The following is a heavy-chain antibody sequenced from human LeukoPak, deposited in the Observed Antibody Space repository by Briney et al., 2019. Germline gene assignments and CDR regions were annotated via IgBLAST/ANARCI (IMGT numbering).Heavy chain of an antibody. CDR1: GGTFSSYA. CDR3: ARERLERRPYYFDY. V-gene: IGHV1-69*05. D-gene: IGHD1-1*01. Sequence: SVKVSCKASGGTFSSYAISWVRQAPGQGLEWMGKIIPIFGTANYAQKFQGRVTITTDESTSTAYMELSSLRSEDTAVYYCARERLERRPYYFDYWGQGTLVTVSS. J-gene: IGHJ4*02. CDR2: IIPIFGTA.